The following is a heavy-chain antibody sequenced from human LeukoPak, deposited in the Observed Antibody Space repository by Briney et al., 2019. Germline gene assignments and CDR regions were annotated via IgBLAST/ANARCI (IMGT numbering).Heavy chain of an antibody. CDR2: INHSGST. D-gene: IGHD1-26*01. J-gene: IGHJ4*02. V-gene: IGHV4-34*01. CDR3: ARRRRGSYSPFDY. CDR1: GGSFSGYY. Sequence: SETLYLTCAVYGGSFSGYYWSWIRQPPGKGLEWIGEINHSGSTNYNPSLKSRVTISVDTSKNQFSLKLSSVTAADTAVYYCARRRRGSYSPFDYWGQGTLVTVSS.